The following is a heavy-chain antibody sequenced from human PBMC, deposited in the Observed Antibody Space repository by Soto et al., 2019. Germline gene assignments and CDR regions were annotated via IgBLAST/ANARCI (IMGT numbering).Heavy chain of an antibody. Sequence: SETLSNTSNYYGWTIRACYWSWIRQPPGKGLEWIGEINHSGSTNYNPSLKIRVTISVDTSKNQFSLKLSSVTAADTAVYYCARMGTRVTDYGDSNDYWGQG. V-gene: IGHV4-34*01. J-gene: IGHJ4*02. D-gene: IGHD4-17*01. CDR3: ARMGTRVTDYGDSNDY. CDR2: INHSGST. CDR1: GWTIRACY.